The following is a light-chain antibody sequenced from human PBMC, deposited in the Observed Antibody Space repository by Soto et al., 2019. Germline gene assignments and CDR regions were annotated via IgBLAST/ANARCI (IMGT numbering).Light chain of an antibody. CDR1: SSDVGGYNY. CDR2: DVN. J-gene: IGLJ2*01. CDR3: SSYTTSSTRV. V-gene: IGLV2-14*01. Sequence: QSALTQPPSASGSPGQSVTISCTGTSSDVGGYNYVSWYQQHPGKAPKVMIYDVNKRPSGVSNRFSGSKSGNTASLTISGLQAEDEADYYCSSYTTSSTRVFGGGTKLTVL.